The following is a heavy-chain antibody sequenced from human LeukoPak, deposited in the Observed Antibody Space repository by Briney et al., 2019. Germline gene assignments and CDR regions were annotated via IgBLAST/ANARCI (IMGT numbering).Heavy chain of an antibody. CDR1: GGSVSSGSYD. CDR2: LDYSGTT. D-gene: IGHD4-23*01. Sequence: SATLSPTRPAAGGSVSSGSYDWGWIRQPPGKGLERIVYLDYSGTTTYSPALTSRVTISVNTSKSQCSLNLTSVPAADTAVYYCARQYYGGNSVIADGGQGTLVTVSA. V-gene: IGHV4-61*01. J-gene: IGHJ4*02. CDR3: ARQYYGGNSVIAD.